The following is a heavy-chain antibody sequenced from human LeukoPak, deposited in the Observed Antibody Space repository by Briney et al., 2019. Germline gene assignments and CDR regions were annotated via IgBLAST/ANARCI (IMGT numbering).Heavy chain of an antibody. Sequence: SETLSLTCTVSGGSSSSYYWSWIRQPPGKGLEWIGYIYYSGSTNDNPYPKSRVTISVDTSKNQFSLKVRSVTAADTAVYYCARLSTVTTSFDYWGQGTLVTVSS. J-gene: IGHJ4*02. CDR3: ARLSTVTTSFDY. D-gene: IGHD4-11*01. CDR1: GGSSSSYY. V-gene: IGHV4-59*12. CDR2: IYYSGST.